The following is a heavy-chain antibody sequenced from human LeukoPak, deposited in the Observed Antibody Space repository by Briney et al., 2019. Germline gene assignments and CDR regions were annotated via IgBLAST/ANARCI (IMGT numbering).Heavy chain of an antibody. CDR1: GGSFSGYY. D-gene: IGHD3-10*01. CDR3: ARGRMVRGDKNFDY. Sequence: SETLSLTCAGYGGSFSGYYWRWIRQPPGKGLECIGEINHSGSANDNSSLKCRVTISVDTSKPQFSLKLSSVTAADTAVYYCARGRMVRGDKNFDYWGQGTLVTVSS. CDR2: INHSGSA. J-gene: IGHJ4*02. V-gene: IGHV4-34*01.